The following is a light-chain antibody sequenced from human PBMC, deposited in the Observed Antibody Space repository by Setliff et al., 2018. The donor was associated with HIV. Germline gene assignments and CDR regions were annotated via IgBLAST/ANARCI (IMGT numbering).Light chain of an antibody. V-gene: IGLV2-14*01. CDR3: SSYAITNTLP. Sequence: QSALTQPASVSGSLGQSITISCTGTSSDVGGYSYVSWYQQHAGKAPKLIIYEVRNRPSGVSNRFSGSKSGNTASLTISGLQAEDEADYYCSSYAITNTLPFGTGTKVTVL. CDR2: EVR. CDR1: SSDVGGYSY. J-gene: IGLJ1*01.